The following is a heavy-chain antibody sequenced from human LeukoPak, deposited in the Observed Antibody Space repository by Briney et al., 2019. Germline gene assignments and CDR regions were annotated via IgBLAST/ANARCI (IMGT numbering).Heavy chain of an antibody. CDR1: GYTLTELS. V-gene: IGHV1-24*01. J-gene: IGHJ4*02. CDR2: FDPEDGET. Sequence: ASVKVSCKVSGYTLTELSMHWVRQAPGKGLEGMGGFDPEDGETIYAQKFQGRVTMTEDTSTDTAYMELSSLRSEDTAVYYRATETMYSSGWYRFDYWGQGTLVTVSS. D-gene: IGHD6-19*01. CDR3: ATETMYSSGWYRFDY.